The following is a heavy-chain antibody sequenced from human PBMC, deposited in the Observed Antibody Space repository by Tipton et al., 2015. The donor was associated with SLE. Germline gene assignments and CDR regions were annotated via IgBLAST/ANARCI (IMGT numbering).Heavy chain of an antibody. V-gene: IGHV4-34*01. CDR2: INHSGST. CDR3: ARQVTNRWHVVWFDP. Sequence: LRLSCAVYGGSFSGYYWSWIRQPPGKGLEWIGEINHSGSTNYNPSLKSRVTISVDTSKNQFSLKLSSVTAADTAVYYCARQVTNRWHVVWFDPWGQGTLVTVSS. CDR1: GGSFSGYY. J-gene: IGHJ5*02. D-gene: IGHD2-15*01.